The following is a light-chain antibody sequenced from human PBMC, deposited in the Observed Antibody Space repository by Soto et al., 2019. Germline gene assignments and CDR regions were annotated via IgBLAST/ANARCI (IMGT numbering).Light chain of an antibody. V-gene: IGLV2-14*01. CDR3: IAYTGSSTSYV. Sequence: QSALTQPPSASGSPGQSVTISCTGTSSDVGGYNYVSWYQQHPGKAPKLMIYEVSSRPSGVSSRFSGSKSGNTASLTISGLQAEDEADYYCIAYTGSSTSYVFGSGTKVTVL. CDR1: SSDVGGYNY. J-gene: IGLJ1*01. CDR2: EVS.